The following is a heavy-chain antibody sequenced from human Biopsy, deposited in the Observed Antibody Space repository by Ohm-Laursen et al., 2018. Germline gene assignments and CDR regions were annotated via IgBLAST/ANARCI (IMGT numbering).Heavy chain of an antibody. CDR1: GDSVSSNSAA. V-gene: IGHV6-1*01. J-gene: IGHJ5*01. D-gene: IGHD1-1*01. CDR2: TYYRSKWYN. CDR3: ARDTPTGIPFNWLDP. Sequence: ATQTLTLTRAISGDSVSSNSAAWNWIRQSPSRGLEWLGRTYYRSKWYNDYAVSVKSRITINPDTSKNQFSLQLNSVTPEDTAVYYCARDTPTGIPFNWLDPWAKEPRSPSPQ.